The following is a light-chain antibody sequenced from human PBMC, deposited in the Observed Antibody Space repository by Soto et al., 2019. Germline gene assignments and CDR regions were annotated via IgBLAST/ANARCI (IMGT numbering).Light chain of an antibody. V-gene: IGKV1-6*01. CDR3: LQDYGDSWT. CDR2: AAS. Sequence: TQMTQSPLSLSASVGEKIIITCRASRDVGSDVSWYQQKPVQAPKLVIYAASNLYTGVPSRFSGRRSGTEFTLTISSLQPEDFASYYCLQDYGDSWTFGQGTKVEIE. CDR1: RDVGSD. J-gene: IGKJ1*01.